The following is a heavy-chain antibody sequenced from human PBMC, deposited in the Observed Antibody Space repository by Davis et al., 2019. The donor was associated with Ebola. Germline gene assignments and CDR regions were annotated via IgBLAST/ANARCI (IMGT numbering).Heavy chain of an antibody. CDR3: ARDGSTSNQKSGELDY. J-gene: IGHJ4*02. CDR2: MNPNSGGT. V-gene: IGHV1-2*02. Sequence: AASVKVSCKASGYTFTGYYMHWVRQVPGQGLEWMGWMNPNSGGTNYAQKFQGRVTMTRDTSISTAYMELSRLRSDDTAVYYCARDGSTSNQKSGELDYWGQGPLVTVSS. CDR1: GYTFTGYY. D-gene: IGHD7-27*01.